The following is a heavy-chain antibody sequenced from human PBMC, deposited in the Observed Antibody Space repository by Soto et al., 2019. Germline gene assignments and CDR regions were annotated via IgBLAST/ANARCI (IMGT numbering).Heavy chain of an antibody. CDR2: SIPVFGTA. V-gene: IGHV1-69*01. Sequence: QVQLVQSGAEVKKPGSSVKLSCKTSGGTFRNYAINWVRQAPGQGLEWMGGSIPVFGTANYAQTFQGRFTIPADESTSTAYMDLSSLRSEDTAVYYCAIPLPKQQLVRGAFDHWCQGTLVTVAS. J-gene: IGHJ4*02. CDR1: GGTFRNYA. CDR3: AIPLPKQQLVRGAFDH. D-gene: IGHD6-13*01.